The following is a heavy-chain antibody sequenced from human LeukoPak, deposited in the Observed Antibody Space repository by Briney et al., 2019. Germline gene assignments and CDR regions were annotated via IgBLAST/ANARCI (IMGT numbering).Heavy chain of an antibody. Sequence: PSETLSLTCTVSGDSISKSNCYWGWIRQPPGKDLECIGTIYYSGRTYYNPSLTSRVTLSVDTSKNQFSLKLNSVTAADTAVYYCARVGYCGGDCYPFDYWGQGTLTTVSS. CDR1: GDSISKSNCY. J-gene: IGHJ4*02. CDR3: ARVGYCGGDCYPFDY. CDR2: IYYSGRT. D-gene: IGHD2-21*02. V-gene: IGHV4-39*07.